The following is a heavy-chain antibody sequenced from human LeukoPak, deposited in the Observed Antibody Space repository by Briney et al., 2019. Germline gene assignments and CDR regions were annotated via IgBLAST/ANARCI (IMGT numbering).Heavy chain of an antibody. CDR1: GYAFTGYY. D-gene: IGHD6-13*01. Sequence: ASVKVSCKASGYAFTGYYMHWVRQAPGQGLEWMGWINPNSGGTNYAQKFQGRVTMTRDTSISTAYMELTRLRSDDTAVYYCARAYGTSWYYFDYRGQGTLVTVSS. V-gene: IGHV1-2*02. J-gene: IGHJ4*02. CDR2: INPNSGGT. CDR3: ARAYGTSWYYFDY.